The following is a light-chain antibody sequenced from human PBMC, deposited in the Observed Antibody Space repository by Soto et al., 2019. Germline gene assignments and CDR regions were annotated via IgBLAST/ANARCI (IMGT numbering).Light chain of an antibody. J-gene: IGKJ5*01. CDR1: QDISNY. CDR3: QHSPIT. CDR2: DAS. Sequence: DIQMTQSASSLSASVGDRVTITCQASQDISNYLNWYQQKPGKAPTLLIYDASNLETGVPSTFSGSGSGTDFTLTISTLQPEDIATYFCQHSPITFGQGTRLEIK. V-gene: IGKV1-33*01.